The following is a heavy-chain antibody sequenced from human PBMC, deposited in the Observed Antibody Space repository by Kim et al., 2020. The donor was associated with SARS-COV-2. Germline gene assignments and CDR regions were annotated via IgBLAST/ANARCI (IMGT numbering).Heavy chain of an antibody. CDR2: IFHSGST. D-gene: IGHD3-3*01. J-gene: IGHJ6*02. V-gene: IGHV4-4*02. CDR1: GGSINNTNW. CDR3: ARGPKIEMPTMSGFLNYYGLDV. Sequence: SETLSLTCAVSGGSINNTNWWSWVRQPPGKGLEWIGEIFHSGSTNYNPSLKSRLTISIDKSKNQFSLKVESVTAADTAVYYCARGPKIEMPTMSGFLNYYGLDVWGQGTTVTV.